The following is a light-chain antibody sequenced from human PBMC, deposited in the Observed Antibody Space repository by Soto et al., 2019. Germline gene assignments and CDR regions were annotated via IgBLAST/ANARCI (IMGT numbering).Light chain of an antibody. CDR3: QESYSTPLWT. J-gene: IGKJ1*01. V-gene: IGKV1-39*01. Sequence: DTPMNQSPASLSASVGDSIAIPCRASQSISSYLNWYQQKPGKAPKLLIYAASNLQSGVPSRFSGSGSGTDFTLTISSLQPEDFATYYCQESYSTPLWTFGQGTKVDIK. CDR1: QSISSY. CDR2: AAS.